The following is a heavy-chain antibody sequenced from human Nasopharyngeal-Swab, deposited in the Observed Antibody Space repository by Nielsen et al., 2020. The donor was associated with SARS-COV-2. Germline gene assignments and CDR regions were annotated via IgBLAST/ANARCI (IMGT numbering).Heavy chain of an antibody. CDR1: GFTFSSYA. CDR2: ISSNGGST. J-gene: IGHJ4*02. V-gene: IGHV3-64D*09. D-gene: IGHD2-2*02. CDR3: VKDLIVVVPAAISDY. Sequence: GESLKISCSASGFTFSSYAMHWVRQAPGKGLEYVSAISSNGGSTYYADSVKGRFTISRDNSKNTLYLQMSSLRAEDTAVYYCVKDLIVVVPAAISDYWGQGTLVTVPS.